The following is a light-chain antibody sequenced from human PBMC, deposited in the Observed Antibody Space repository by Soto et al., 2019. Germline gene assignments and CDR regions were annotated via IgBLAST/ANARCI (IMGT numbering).Light chain of an antibody. V-gene: IGLV1-44*01. J-gene: IGLJ1*01. CDR2: SNY. CDR1: SSHIGSKT. CDR3: SAWGASLDGYV. Sequence: LNQALSGDGHPRGGGTIFCSGSSSHIGSKTVNWYQPLPGTAPKLLIYSNYQRPSGVPDRFSGSKSGTAASLAISGLQSEDEADYYCSAWGASLDGYVFGTGTKVTV.